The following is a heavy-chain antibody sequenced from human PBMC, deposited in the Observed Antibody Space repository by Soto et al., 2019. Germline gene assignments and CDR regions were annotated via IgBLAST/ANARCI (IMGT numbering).Heavy chain of an antibody. D-gene: IGHD4-4*01. CDR3: ARASMTTVTTDY. J-gene: IGHJ4*02. V-gene: IGHV4-34*01. Sequence: SETLSLTCAVYGGSFSGYYWSWIRQPPGKGLEWIGEINHSGSTNYNPSLKSRVTISVDTSKNQFSLKLSSVTAADTAVYYCARASMTTVTTDYWGQGTLVTVSS. CDR2: INHSGST. CDR1: GGSFSGYY.